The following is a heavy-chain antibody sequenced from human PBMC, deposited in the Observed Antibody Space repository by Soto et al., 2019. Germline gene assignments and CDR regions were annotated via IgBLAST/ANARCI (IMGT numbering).Heavy chain of an antibody. J-gene: IGHJ3*02. Sequence: PGGSLRLSCAASGFTFSSYGMHWVRQAPGKGLEGVAVIWNDGSNKYYADSVKGRFTISRDNSKNTLYLQMNSLRAEDTAVYFCERPPCLVDPGGEAFDIWGQGTLVTVSS. CDR1: GFTFSSYG. CDR2: IWNDGSNK. CDR3: ERPPCLVDPGGEAFDI. D-gene: IGHD2-15*01. V-gene: IGHV3-33*01.